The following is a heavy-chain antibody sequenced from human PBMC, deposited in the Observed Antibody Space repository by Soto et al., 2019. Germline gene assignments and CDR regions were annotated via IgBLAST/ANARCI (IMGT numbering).Heavy chain of an antibody. CDR1: GGPISSGGYY. J-gene: IGHJ5*02. CDR3: ARGYCTNGVCPNWFDP. V-gene: IGHV4-31*03. CDR2: IYYSGST. D-gene: IGHD2-8*01. Sequence: SETLSLTCTVSGGPISSGGYYWSGIRQHPGKGLEWIGYIYYSGSTYYNPSLKSRVTISVDTSKNQFSLKLSSVTAADTAVYYCARGYCTNGVCPNWFDPWGQGTLVTVSS.